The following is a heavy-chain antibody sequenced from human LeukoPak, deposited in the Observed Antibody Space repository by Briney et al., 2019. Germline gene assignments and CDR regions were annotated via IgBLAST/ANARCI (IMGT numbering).Heavy chain of an antibody. V-gene: IGHV3-53*01. CDR3: AIRAGAYAHPYDY. CDR1: GFTVSSNS. J-gene: IGHJ4*02. Sequence: GGSLRLSCTVSGFTVSSNSMSWVRQAPGKGLEWVSFIYSDNTHYSDSVKGRFTISRDNSKNTLYLQMNSPGAEDTAVYYCAIRAGAYAHPYDYWGQGTLVTVSS. CDR2: IYSDNT. D-gene: IGHD3-16*01.